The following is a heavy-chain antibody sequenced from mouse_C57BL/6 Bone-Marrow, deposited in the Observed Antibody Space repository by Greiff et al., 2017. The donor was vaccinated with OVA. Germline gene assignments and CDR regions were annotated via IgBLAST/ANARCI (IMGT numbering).Heavy chain of an antibody. CDR2: INPYNGGT. Sequence: EVQLQQSGPVLVKPGASVKMSCKASGYTFTDYYMNWVKQSHGKSLSWIGVINPYNGGTSYNQKFKGKATFTVDKSASTAYMESNSLTSEDAAVYYCERRGKDWFANWGKGTLGTVSA. V-gene: IGHV1-19*01. J-gene: IGHJ3*01. D-gene: IGHD1-3*01. CDR3: ERRGKDWFAN. CDR1: GYTFTDYY.